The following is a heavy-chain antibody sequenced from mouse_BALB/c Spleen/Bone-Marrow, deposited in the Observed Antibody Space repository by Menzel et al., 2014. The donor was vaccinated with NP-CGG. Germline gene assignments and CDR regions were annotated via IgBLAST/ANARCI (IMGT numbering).Heavy chain of an antibody. CDR3: ARSGSSSGYFDY. CDR1: GFTFSSFG. V-gene: IGHV5-17*02. D-gene: IGHD1-1*01. J-gene: IGHJ2*01. CDR2: ISSGSSTI. Sequence: DVKLVESGGGLVQPGGSRKLSCAASGFTFSSFGMHWVRQAPEKGLEWVAYISSGSSTIYYADPVKGGFPTSRDNPKNTLFLQMTSLRSEDTAMYYCARSGSSSGYFDYWGQGTTLTVSS.